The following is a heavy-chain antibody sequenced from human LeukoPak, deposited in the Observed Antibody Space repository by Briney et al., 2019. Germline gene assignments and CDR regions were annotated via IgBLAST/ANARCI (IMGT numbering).Heavy chain of an antibody. J-gene: IGHJ4*02. CDR1: GGSISSYY. CDR3: ARGYCSSTSCYRQVGY. D-gene: IGHD2-2*02. CDR2: IYYSGST. Sequence: SETLSLTCTVSGGSISSYYWSWIRQPPGKGLEWIGYIYYSGSTNYNPSLKSRVTISVDTSKNQFSLKLSSVTAADTAVYYCARGYCSSTSCYRQVGYWGQRTLVTVSS. V-gene: IGHV4-59*01.